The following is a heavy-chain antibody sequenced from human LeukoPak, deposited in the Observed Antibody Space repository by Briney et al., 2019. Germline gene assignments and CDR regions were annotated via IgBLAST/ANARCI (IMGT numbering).Heavy chain of an antibody. CDR3: ARGTWPLYYFDY. D-gene: IGHD2-2*01. CDR2: ISTYNGNT. CDR1: GGTFSSYA. J-gene: IGHJ4*02. V-gene: IGHV1-18*01. Sequence: ASVKVSCKASGGTFSSYAISWVRQAPGQGLEWMGWISTYNGNTNYAQKLQGRVTMTTDTSTSTAYMELRSLRSDDTAVYYCARGTWPLYYFDYWGQGTLVTVSS.